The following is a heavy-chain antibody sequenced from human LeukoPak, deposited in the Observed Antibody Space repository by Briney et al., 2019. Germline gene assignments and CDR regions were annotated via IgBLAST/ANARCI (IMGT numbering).Heavy chain of an antibody. D-gene: IGHD3-10*01. CDR2: INPVGATT. V-gene: IGHV3-11*01. Sequence: PGRSLRLSCATSGFIFRDYYMIWIRQTPGKGLECISYINPVGATTYYADSVKGRFTISRDNAKNSLYLQMNSLRAEDTAVYYCAKFRMVRGVEAWFDPWGQGTLVTVSS. CDR3: AKFRMVRGVEAWFDP. CDR1: GFIFRDYY. J-gene: IGHJ5*02.